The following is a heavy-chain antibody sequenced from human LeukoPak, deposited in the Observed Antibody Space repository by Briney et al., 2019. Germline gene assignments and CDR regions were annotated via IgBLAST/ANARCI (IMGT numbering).Heavy chain of an antibody. CDR3: AKDGDSSGYLYYYYGMDV. CDR1: GFTFSSYA. V-gene: IGHV3-23*01. D-gene: IGHD3-22*01. Sequence: GGSLRLSCAASGFTFSSYAMSWVRQAPGKGLEWVSAISGSGGSTYYADSVKGRFTISRDNSKNTLYLQMNSLRAEDTAVYYCAKDGDSSGYLYYYYGMDVWGQGTLVTVSS. CDR2: ISGSGGST. J-gene: IGHJ6*02.